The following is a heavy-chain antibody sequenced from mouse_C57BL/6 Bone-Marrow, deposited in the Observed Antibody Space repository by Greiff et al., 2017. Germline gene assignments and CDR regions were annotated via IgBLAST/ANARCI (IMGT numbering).Heavy chain of an antibody. V-gene: IGHV1-50*01. CDR1: GYTFTSYW. CDR3: AKDDYDVAY. J-gene: IGHJ3*01. CDR2: IDPSDSDT. Sequence: QVQLQQPGAELVKPGASVKLSCKASGYTFTSYWMQWVKQRPGQGLEWIGEIDPSDSDTNYNQKFKGKATLTVDTSSSTAYMQLSSLTSEDSAVYYCAKDDYDVAYWGEGTLVTVSA. D-gene: IGHD2-4*01.